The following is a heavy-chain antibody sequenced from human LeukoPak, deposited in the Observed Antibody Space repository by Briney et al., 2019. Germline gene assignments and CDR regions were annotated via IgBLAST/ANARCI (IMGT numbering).Heavy chain of an antibody. V-gene: IGHV4-59*01. CDR3: ARVSTELDAFDI. D-gene: IGHD3-10*01. CDR1: GGSISSYY. Sequence: SETLSLTCTVSGGSISSYYWSWIRQPPGKGLERIGYIYYSGSTNYNPSLKSRVTISVDTSKNQFSLKLSSVTAADTAVYYCARVSTELDAFDIWGQGTMVTVSS. CDR2: IYYSGST. J-gene: IGHJ3*02.